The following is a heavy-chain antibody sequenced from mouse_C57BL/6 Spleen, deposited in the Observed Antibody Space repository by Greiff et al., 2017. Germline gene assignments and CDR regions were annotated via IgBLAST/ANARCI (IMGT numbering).Heavy chain of an antibody. CDR1: GYTFTSYG. CDR3: ARCLYYYGSSPYYYDG. J-gene: IGHJ2*01. D-gene: IGHD1-1*01. Sequence: VQLQQSGAELARPGASVKLSCKASGYTFTSYGISCVKQRTGQGLVWIGEIYPRSGNTYYNEKFKGKATLTADKSSSTAYMELRSLTSEDSAVYFCARCLYYYGSSPYYYDGWGQGTTLTVSS. CDR2: IYPRSGNT. V-gene: IGHV1-81*01.